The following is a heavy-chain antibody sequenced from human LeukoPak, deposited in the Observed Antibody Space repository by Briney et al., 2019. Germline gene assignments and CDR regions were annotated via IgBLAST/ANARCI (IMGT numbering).Heavy chain of an antibody. CDR1: GFTFSSYA. CDR3: AKDGIRSSSPGYFAY. V-gene: IGHV3-23*01. J-gene: IGHJ4*02. CDR2: ISGSAGST. Sequence: PGGSLRLSCAASGFTFSSYAMSWVRQAPGKGLEWVSAISGSAGSTYYADSVKGRFTISRDNSKNTLYLQMNSLRAEDTAVYYCAKDGIRSSSPGYFAYWGQGTLVTVSS. D-gene: IGHD6-6*01.